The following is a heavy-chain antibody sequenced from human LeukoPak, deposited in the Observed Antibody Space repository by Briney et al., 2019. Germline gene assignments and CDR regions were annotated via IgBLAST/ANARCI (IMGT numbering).Heavy chain of an antibody. CDR1: GFTLSSYW. Sequence: PGGSLRLSCAASGFTLSSYWMHWVRQTPGKGLVWLSRINGDGSSTIYADSVKGPFTISRDNAKNTLYLQMNSLRAEDTDVYYCARGRASSSSNYYYYYGMDVWGQGTTVTVSS. CDR2: INGDGSST. J-gene: IGHJ6*02. CDR3: ARGRASSSSNYYYYYGMDV. V-gene: IGHV3-74*01. D-gene: IGHD6-13*01.